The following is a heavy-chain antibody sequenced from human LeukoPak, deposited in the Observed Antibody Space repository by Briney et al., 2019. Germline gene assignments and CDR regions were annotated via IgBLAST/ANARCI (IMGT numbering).Heavy chain of an antibody. CDR1: GYTFSNYG. D-gene: IGHD3-10*01. CDR3: ARAIGFDNNGSRGDF. Sequence: ASVKVSCKTSGYTFSNYGVSWVRQAPGQGLEWIGWISAYNGKTDYAQKAQNRVTMTTDTSTSTVFMELKNLTTGDTAVYYCARAIGFDNNGSRGDFWGQGTLVTVSS. CDR2: ISAYNGKT. V-gene: IGHV1-18*01. J-gene: IGHJ4*02.